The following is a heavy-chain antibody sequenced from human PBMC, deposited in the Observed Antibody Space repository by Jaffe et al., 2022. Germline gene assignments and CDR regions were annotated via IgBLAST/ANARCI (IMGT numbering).Heavy chain of an antibody. V-gene: IGHV3-48*01. CDR3: ARHISETTKYSLIRLIHDPGYFDY. J-gene: IGHJ4*02. D-gene: IGHD2-15*01. CDR2: ISSGSTAT. Sequence: EVQLVESGGGLVQPGGSLRLSCAASGFTFSSYAMSWVRQAPGKGLEWVSSISSGSTATYYADSVKGRFTISRDSAQTSLYLQMNSLRAEDTAVYYCARHISETTKYSLIRLIHDPGYFDYWGQGTLVTVSA. CDR1: GFTFSSYA.